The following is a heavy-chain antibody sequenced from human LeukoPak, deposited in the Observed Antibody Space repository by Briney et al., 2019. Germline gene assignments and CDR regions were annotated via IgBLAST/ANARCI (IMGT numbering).Heavy chain of an antibody. CDR2: INDGGGDT. V-gene: IGHV3-23*01. J-gene: IGHJ6*02. CDR1: GFTFGTFAIYA. D-gene: IGHD6-13*01. Sequence: GGSLRLSCEASGFTFGTFAIYAMSWVRQAPGKGLEWVSTINDGGGDTYYADSVKGRFTISRDNSKNTLYLHMNSLRAEDTAVYYCANSPTSAVGTFYGMDVWGQGTTVTVSS. CDR3: ANSPTSAVGTFYGMDV.